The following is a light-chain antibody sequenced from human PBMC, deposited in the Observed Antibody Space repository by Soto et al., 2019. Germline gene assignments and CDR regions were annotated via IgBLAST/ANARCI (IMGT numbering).Light chain of an antibody. Sequence: EIVMTQSPATLSVSPGEGATLSCRASLSVSSNLAWYQQQPGQAPRLLIHGASTRATGVPARFSGSGFGTEFSLTISSLQSEDFAVYYCQQYDNWPFTFGQGTKLQIK. CDR3: QQYDNWPFT. V-gene: IGKV3-15*01. J-gene: IGKJ2*01. CDR1: LSVSSN. CDR2: GAS.